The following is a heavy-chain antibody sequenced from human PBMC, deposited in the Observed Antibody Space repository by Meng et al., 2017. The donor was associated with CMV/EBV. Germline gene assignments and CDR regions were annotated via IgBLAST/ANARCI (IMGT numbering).Heavy chain of an antibody. CDR3: ARGQGRIVVNWFDP. D-gene: IGHD3-22*01. CDR2: ISSSSSYI. CDR1: GFTFSSYS. Sequence: GESLKISCAASGFTFSSYSMNWVRQAPGKGLGWVSSISSSSSYIYYADSVKGRFTISRDNAKNSLYLQMNSLRAEDTAVYYCARGQGRIVVNWFDPWGQGTLVTVSS. J-gene: IGHJ5*02. V-gene: IGHV3-21*01.